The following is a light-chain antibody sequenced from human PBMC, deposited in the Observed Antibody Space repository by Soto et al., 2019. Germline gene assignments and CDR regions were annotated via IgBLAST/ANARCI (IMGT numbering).Light chain of an antibody. CDR1: QSISSW. CDR3: PHYNSRSQT. Sequence: DIQMTQSPSTLSASVGDRVTITCRASQSISSWLAWYQQKPGKAPKLLVSKASNLESGVPSRFSGSGSGTEFTFTITSRQPDDSSTYYCPHYNSRSQTFGQGTKVEIQ. J-gene: IGKJ1*01. CDR2: KAS. V-gene: IGKV1-5*03.